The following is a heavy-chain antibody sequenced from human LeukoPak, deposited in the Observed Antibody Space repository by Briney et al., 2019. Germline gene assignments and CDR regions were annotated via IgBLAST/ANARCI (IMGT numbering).Heavy chain of an antibody. J-gene: IGHJ6*02. Sequence: GGSLRLSCAASGFTVSSNYMTWVRQAPGKGLEWVSVIYSGGSTYYADSVKGRFTISRDNSKNTLYLQMNSLRAEDTAVYYCASETLRWDHYYGMDVWGQGTTVTVSS. CDR3: ASETLRWDHYYGMDV. V-gene: IGHV3-53*01. CDR2: IYSGGST. CDR1: GFTVSSNY. D-gene: IGHD4-23*01.